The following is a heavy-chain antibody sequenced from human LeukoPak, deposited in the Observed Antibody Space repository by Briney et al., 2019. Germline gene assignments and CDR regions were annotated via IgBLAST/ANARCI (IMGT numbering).Heavy chain of an antibody. CDR3: ARGGWSLGYCSSSSCLDWFDP. D-gene: IGHD2-2*01. CDR1: RYTFTDYY. V-gene: IGHV1-2*02. Sequence: ASVKVSCKSSRYTFTDYYMHWVRQAPGQGLEWMGWINPNSGGTNYAQKFQGRVTMTRDTSISTAYMELSRLRSDDTAVYYCARGGWSLGYCSSSSCLDWFDPWGQGTLVTVSS. CDR2: INPNSGGT. J-gene: IGHJ5*02.